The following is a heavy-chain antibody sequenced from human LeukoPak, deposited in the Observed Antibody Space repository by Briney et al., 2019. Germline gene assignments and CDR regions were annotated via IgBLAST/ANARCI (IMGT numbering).Heavy chain of an antibody. CDR1: GYTFSSYG. J-gene: IGHJ4*02. CDR2: ISVYNGNT. V-gene: IGHV1-18*01. Sequence: ASVKVSCKASGYTFSSYGIAWVRQAPGQGLEWMGWISVYNGNTNYAQNLQGRVTMTTDTSTSTAYMELRSLRSDDTAVYYCARPTRPGTLPHLADWGQGTRVTVSS. D-gene: IGHD1-14*01. CDR3: ARPTRPGTLPHLAD.